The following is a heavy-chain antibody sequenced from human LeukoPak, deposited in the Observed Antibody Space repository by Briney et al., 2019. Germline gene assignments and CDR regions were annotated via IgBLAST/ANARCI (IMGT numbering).Heavy chain of an antibody. CDR3: AREPYDSSGYYT. CDR1: GFTFSSYG. CDR2: IRYDGSNK. D-gene: IGHD3-22*01. V-gene: IGHV3-30*02. Sequence: GSLRLSCAASGFTFSSYGMHWVRQAPGKGLEWVAFIRYDGSNKYYADSVKGRFTISRDNSKNTLYLQMNSLRAEDTAVYYCAREPYDSSGYYTWGQGTLVTVSS. J-gene: IGHJ5*02.